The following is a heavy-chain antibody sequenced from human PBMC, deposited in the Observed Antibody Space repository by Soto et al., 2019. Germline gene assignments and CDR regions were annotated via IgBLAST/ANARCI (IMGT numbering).Heavy chain of an antibody. J-gene: IGHJ6*02. D-gene: IGHD6-19*01. Sequence: EVQLVESGGGLVQPGGSLRLSCAASGFTFTNYGMNWVRQAPGKGLEWVSYISSTSSTIYYVDSVKGRFTISRDNARNSLYLQMTSLGDEDTAVYYCARDMGLPVAGILYYYGMDVWGQGTTVTVSS. CDR1: GFTFTNYG. CDR3: ARDMGLPVAGILYYYGMDV. V-gene: IGHV3-48*02. CDR2: ISSTSSTI.